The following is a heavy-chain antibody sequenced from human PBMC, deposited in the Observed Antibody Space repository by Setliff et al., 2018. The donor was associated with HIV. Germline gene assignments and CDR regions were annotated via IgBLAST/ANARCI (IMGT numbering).Heavy chain of an antibody. CDR3: VKARVDGDYYYYYYMDV. D-gene: IGHD4-17*01. CDR1: GFTFSSYA. CDR2: ISSNGGST. V-gene: IGHV3-64D*09. J-gene: IGHJ6*03. Sequence: GGSLRLSCSASGFTFSSYAMHWVRQAPGKGLEYVSAISSNGGSTYYADSVKGRFTISRDNSKNTLYLQMSILRAEDTAVYYCVKARVDGDYYYYYYMDVWGKGTTVTVSS.